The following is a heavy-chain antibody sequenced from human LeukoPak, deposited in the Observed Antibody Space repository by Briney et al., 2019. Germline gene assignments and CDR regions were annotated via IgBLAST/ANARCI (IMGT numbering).Heavy chain of an antibody. V-gene: IGHV3-66*01. CDR1: GFTFSSSW. CDR3: ARDRGSSAHFFT. Sequence: GGSLRLSCAASGFTFSSSWMSWVRQAPGKGLEWVSLIDNGGSTYYADSVKGRFTLSRDNSKNTLYLQMNSLRADDTAVYYCARDRGSSAHFFTWGQGTLVTVSS. CDR2: IDNGGST. J-gene: IGHJ5*02. D-gene: IGHD6-25*01.